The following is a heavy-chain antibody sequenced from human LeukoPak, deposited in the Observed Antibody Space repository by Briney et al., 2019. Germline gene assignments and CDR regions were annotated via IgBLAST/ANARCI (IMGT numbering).Heavy chain of an antibody. CDR2: IKHDGSER. D-gene: IGHD2-15*01. J-gene: IGHJ4*02. Sequence: PGGSLRLSCAASGLNNKFWMSWVRQATGKGLEWVANIKHDGSERYYVDSVKGRFTISRDNATISVSLQMNSLRAEDAGVYYCASQQVLEYSLSSGGYYFDYWGQGILVTVSS. CDR1: GLNNKFW. CDR3: ASQQVLEYSLSSGGYYFDY. V-gene: IGHV3-7*01.